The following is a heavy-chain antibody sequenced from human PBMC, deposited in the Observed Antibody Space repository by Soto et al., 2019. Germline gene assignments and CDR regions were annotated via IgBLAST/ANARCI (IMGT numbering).Heavy chain of an antibody. V-gene: IGHV3-23*01. D-gene: IGHD3-22*01. J-gene: IGHJ5*02. CDR1: GFAFSNHA. Sequence: EVQLLQSGGGLVQPGGSLKLSCVASGFAFSNHAMSWVRQAPGEGLEWVSAISGSGRSTYYAESVKGRFIISRYNSNNTLHLQMNSLRAENTAVFYCAQGQNYYDSSGRVGPWGQGTLVTVSS. CDR2: ISGSGRST. CDR3: AQGQNYYDSSGRVGP.